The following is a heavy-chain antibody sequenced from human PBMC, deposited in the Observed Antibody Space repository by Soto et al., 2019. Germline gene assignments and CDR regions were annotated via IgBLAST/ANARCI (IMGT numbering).Heavy chain of an antibody. CDR3: ARAAYYYDSSGYYNPHWFDP. J-gene: IGHJ5*02. D-gene: IGHD3-22*01. Sequence: SETLYLTCTVSGGSISSYYWSWIRQPPGKGLEWIGYIYYSGSTNYNPSLKSRVTISVDTSKNQFSLNLSSVTAADTAVYYCARAAYYYDSSGYYNPHWFDPWGQGTQVT. CDR1: GGSISSYY. CDR2: IYYSGST. V-gene: IGHV4-59*01.